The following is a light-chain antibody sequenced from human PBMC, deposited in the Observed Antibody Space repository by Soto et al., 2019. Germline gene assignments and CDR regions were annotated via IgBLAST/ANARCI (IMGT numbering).Light chain of an antibody. V-gene: IGKV3-20*01. CDR2: GSS. CDR3: QRYGSSPPYT. J-gene: IGKJ2*01. Sequence: EVVLTQSPGTLSLSPGESATLSCRASQSVSNNYFSWYQQKPGQAPRLLIFGSSDSTTGIPDRFSGSGSGTDFTLTISRLEPEDVEVYYCQRYGSSPPYTFGQGTKLEIK. CDR1: QSVSNNY.